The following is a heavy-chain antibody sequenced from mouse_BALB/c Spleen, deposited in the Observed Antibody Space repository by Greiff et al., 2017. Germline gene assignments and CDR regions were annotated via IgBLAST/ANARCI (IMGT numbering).Heavy chain of an antibody. V-gene: IGHV5-12-2*01. CDR3: ARQALITTAWYFDV. J-gene: IGHJ1*01. CDR2: ISNGGGST. D-gene: IGHD1-2*01. CDR1: GFTFSSYT. Sequence: DVKLVESGGGLVQPGGSLKLSCAASGFTFSSYTMSWVRQTPEKRLEWVAYISNGGGSTYYPDTVKGRFTISRDNAKNTLYLQMSSLKSEDTAMYYCARQALITTAWYFDVWGAGTTVTVSS.